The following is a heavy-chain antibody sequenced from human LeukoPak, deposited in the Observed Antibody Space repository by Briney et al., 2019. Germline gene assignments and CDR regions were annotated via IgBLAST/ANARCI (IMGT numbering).Heavy chain of an antibody. CDR2: IWYDGSKK. V-gene: IGHV3-33*01. CDR3: GRVGYDYTGGDY. J-gene: IGHJ4*02. D-gene: IGHD3-16*01. CDR1: GFTFTNYG. Sequence: GGSLRLSCAASGFTFTNYGMHWVRQAPGKGLEWVAVIWYDGSKKYYADSVKGRFTISRDDSTNTVYLQMNSLRAEDTAVYYCGRVGYDYTGGDYWGQGTLVSVSS.